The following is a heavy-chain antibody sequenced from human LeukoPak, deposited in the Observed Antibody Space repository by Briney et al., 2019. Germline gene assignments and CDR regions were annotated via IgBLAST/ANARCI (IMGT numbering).Heavy chain of an antibody. J-gene: IGHJ4*02. V-gene: IGHV1-18*01. CDR3: ARAAITFGGVIVRDY. CDR1: GYTFTSYG. CDR2: ISAYNGNT. D-gene: IGHD3-16*02. Sequence: ASVKVSCKASGYTFTSYGISWVRQAPGQGLEWMGWISAYNGNTNYAQKLQGRVTMTTDTSTSTAYMELRSLRSDDTAVYYCARAAITFGGVIVRDYWGQGTLVTVSS.